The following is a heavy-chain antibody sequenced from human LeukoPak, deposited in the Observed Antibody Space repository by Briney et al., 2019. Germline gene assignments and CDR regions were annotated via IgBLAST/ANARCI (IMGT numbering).Heavy chain of an antibody. D-gene: IGHD2-15*01. CDR3: ARASPAEAVY. V-gene: IGHV3-53*01. CDR1: GFTVSSNY. CDR2: IYSGGST. Sequence: PGGSLRLSCAASGFTVSSNYMSWVRQAPGKGPEWVSVIYSGGSTYYADSVKGRFTISRDNSKNTLYLQMNSLRAEDTAVYYCARASPAEAVYWGQGTLVTVSS. J-gene: IGHJ4*02.